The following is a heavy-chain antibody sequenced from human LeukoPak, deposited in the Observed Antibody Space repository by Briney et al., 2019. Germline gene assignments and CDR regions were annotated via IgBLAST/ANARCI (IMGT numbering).Heavy chain of an antibody. Sequence: GGSLRLSCAASGFTFNEYAMNWVRQAPGKGLEWVSHIGGGGSPTDYTAAVKGRFIISRDNSKATLSLQMNSLRPEDTAVYYCAKGGSGYYGYYFDYWGQGTLVTVSS. CDR1: GFTFNEYA. V-gene: IGHV3-23*01. CDR3: AKGGSGYYGYYFDY. J-gene: IGHJ4*02. CDR2: IGGGGSPT. D-gene: IGHD3-3*01.